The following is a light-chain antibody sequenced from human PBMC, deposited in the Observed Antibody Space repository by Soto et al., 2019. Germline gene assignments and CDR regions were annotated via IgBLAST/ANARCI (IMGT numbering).Light chain of an antibody. CDR3: QQLNTYPST. Sequence: DIQMTQSPSSLSASVEDRVIITCRASQSISNHLNWYQQKPGKAPKLLIFAASSLQSGVPSRFSGSRSGPDFTLTISSLQPEDFATYYCQQLNTYPSTFGGGTKVDIK. V-gene: IGKV1-39*01. CDR2: AAS. J-gene: IGKJ4*01. CDR1: QSISNH.